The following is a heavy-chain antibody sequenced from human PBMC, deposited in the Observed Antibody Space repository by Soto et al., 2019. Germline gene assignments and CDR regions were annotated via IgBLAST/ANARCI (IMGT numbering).Heavy chain of an antibody. CDR1: GYTFTGYY. D-gene: IGHD2-15*01. CDR3: ARVPSYCSGGSCSYGMDV. J-gene: IGHJ6*02. Sequence: ASVKVSCKASGYTFTGYYMHWVRQAPGQGLEWMGWINPNSGGTNYAQKFQGWVTMTRDTSISTAYMELSRLSSDDTAVYYCARVPSYCSGGSCSYGMDVWGQGTTVTVSS. CDR2: INPNSGGT. V-gene: IGHV1-2*04.